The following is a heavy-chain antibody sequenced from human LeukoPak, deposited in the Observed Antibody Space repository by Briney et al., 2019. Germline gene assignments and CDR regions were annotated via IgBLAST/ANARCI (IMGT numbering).Heavy chain of an antibody. CDR3: AKDRLNSGAFDI. V-gene: IGHV3-23*01. CDR1: GFTFSSYA. J-gene: IGHJ3*02. Sequence: GGSLRLSCAASGFTFSSYAMSWVRQAPGKGLEWVSAIGGGGGSTYYADSVKGRFTISRDNSKNTLYLQMNSLRAEDTAVYYCAKDRLNSGAFDIWGQGTMVTVSS. D-gene: IGHD1-14*01. CDR2: IGGGGGST.